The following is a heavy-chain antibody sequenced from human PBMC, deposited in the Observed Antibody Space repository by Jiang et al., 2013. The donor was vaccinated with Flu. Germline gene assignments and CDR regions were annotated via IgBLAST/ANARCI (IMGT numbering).Heavy chain of an antibody. D-gene: IGHD6-13*01. Sequence: SGAEVKKPGSSVKVSCKPSGDTFNKYTFNWCDRPLGQGLEWMARVGPSPYEITNVAQKFQVRVIVTADTSTNTAYMQLSSLRSEDTAIYYCARGSQAADYYCGMDV. J-gene: IGHJ6*01. V-gene: IGHV1-69*04. CDR1: GDTFNKYT. CDR3: ARGSQAADYYCGMDV. CDR2: VGPSPYEI.